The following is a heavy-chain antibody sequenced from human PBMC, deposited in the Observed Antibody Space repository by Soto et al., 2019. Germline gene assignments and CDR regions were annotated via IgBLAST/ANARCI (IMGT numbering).Heavy chain of an antibody. V-gene: IGHV4-39*01. CDR3: ARYGSGSYYNALAFDY. D-gene: IGHD3-10*01. J-gene: IGHJ4*02. Sequence: PSETLSLTCTVSGGSISSSSYYWGWIRQPPGKGLEWIGSIYYSGSTYYNPSLKSRVTISVDTSKNQFSLKLSSVTAADMAVYYCARYGSGSYYNALAFDYWGQGTLVTVSS. CDR2: IYYSGST. CDR1: GGSISSSSYY.